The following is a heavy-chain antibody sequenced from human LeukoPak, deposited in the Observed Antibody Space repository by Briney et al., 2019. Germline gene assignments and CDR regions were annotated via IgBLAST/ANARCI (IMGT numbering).Heavy chain of an antibody. D-gene: IGHD6-6*01. CDR1: GGSISSSSYY. V-gene: IGHV4-39*07. CDR3: ARDPPEYSIHYGMDV. J-gene: IGHJ6*02. Sequence: SETLSLTCTVSGGSISSSSYYWGWIRQPPGKGLEWIGSIYYSGSTYYNPSLKSRVTISVDASKNQFSLKLSSVTAADTAVYYCARDPPEYSIHYGMDVWGQGTTVTVSS. CDR2: IYYSGST.